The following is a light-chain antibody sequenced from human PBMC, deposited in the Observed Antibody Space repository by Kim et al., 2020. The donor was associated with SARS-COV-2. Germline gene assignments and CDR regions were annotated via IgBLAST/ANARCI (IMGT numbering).Light chain of an antibody. J-gene: IGLJ2*01. V-gene: IGLV2-11*01. CDR1: SSDVGTYNY. Sequence: GQSGAVSCTGTSSDVGTYNYVSWYQQHPGKAPKLMIYDVSQRPSGVPDRFSGSKSGNTASLNVSGLQAEDEADYYCCSYAGSYTLLFGGGTQLTVL. CDR2: DVS. CDR3: CSYAGSYTLL.